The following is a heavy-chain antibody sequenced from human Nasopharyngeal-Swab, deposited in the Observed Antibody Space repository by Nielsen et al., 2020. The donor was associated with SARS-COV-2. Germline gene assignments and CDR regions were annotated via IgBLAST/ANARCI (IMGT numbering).Heavy chain of an antibody. J-gene: IGHJ4*02. Sequence: GESLKISCAASGFTFNTYWMNWARQAPGKGLVWVSRVNQDGSRTDYADSVRGRFTISRDNAKNSLYLQMNSLRAEDTAVYYCAKLGVRLATLGSDYWGQGTLVTVSS. V-gene: IGHV3-74*01. CDR2: VNQDGSRT. CDR1: GFTFNTYW. CDR3: AKLGVRLATLGSDY. D-gene: IGHD7-27*01.